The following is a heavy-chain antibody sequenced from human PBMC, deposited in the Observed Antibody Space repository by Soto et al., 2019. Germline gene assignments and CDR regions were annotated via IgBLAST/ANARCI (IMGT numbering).Heavy chain of an antibody. Sequence: QVQLVESGGGVVQPGMSLRLSCAASGFTFSNYGMHWVRQAPGKGLEWVAVIWYDGSNKYYADSVKGRFTISRDNSKNPLYLQMNTLKAEDTAVYYCARHKVGDPYYFDYWGQGTLVTVSS. CDR3: ARHKVGDPYYFDY. CDR1: GFTFSNYG. J-gene: IGHJ4*02. CDR2: IWYDGSNK. D-gene: IGHD4-17*01. V-gene: IGHV3-33*01.